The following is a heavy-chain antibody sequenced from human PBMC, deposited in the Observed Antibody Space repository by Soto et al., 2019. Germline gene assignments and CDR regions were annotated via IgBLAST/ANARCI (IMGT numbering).Heavy chain of an antibody. V-gene: IGHV7-4-1*01. CDR3: ATDHASLRIAVAAYYSYAMDV. D-gene: IGHD6-19*01. CDR1: GYTFTSYA. Sequence: QVQLVQSGSELKKPGASVKVSCKASGYTFTSYAMNWVRQAPGQGLEWMGWINTNTGNPTYAKGFTGRFVFSLDTSVSTTYQQICSINAEDTVVYYWATDHASLRIAVAAYYSYAMDVWGQRTTVTVST. CDR2: INTNTGNP. J-gene: IGHJ6*01.